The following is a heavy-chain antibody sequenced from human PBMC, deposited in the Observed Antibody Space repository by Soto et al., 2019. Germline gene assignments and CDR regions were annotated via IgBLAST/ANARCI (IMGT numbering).Heavy chain of an antibody. CDR3: ARDFRCSGGNCYDCFDY. CDR1: GYTFSIYG. Sequence: GASVKVSCKASGYTFSIYGISWVRQAPGQGLEWMGWIGAYNGKTNYAEKFQGRVTMTTDTSTSTAYMELRSLRSDDTAVYYCARDFRCSGGNCYDCFDYWGQGTPVTVSS. CDR2: IGAYNGKT. V-gene: IGHV1-18*01. D-gene: IGHD2-15*01. J-gene: IGHJ4*02.